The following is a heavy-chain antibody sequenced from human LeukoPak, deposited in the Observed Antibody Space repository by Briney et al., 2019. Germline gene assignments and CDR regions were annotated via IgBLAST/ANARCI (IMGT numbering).Heavy chain of an antibody. CDR2: ISYDGSNK. CDR1: GFTFSSYA. D-gene: IGHD3-10*01. Sequence: PGGSLRLSCAASGFTFSSYAMHWVRQAPGKGLEWVAVISYDGSNKYYADSVKGRFTISRDNSKNTLYLQMNSLRAEDTAVYYCARSHTPKVPSLFDYWGQGTLVTVSS. J-gene: IGHJ4*02. CDR3: ARSHTPKVPSLFDY. V-gene: IGHV3-30-3*01.